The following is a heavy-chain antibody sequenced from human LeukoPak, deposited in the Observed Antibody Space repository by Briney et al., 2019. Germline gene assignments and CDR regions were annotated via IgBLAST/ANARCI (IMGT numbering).Heavy chain of an antibody. V-gene: IGHV3-33*08. CDR2: IWYDGSDA. Sequence: SGGSLRLSCAASGFTFRSNGMHWVRQAPGRGLEWVTYIWYDGSDADYADHVKGRFTISRDNSKNTLYLQMNSLRAEDTAVYYCARYTTGHGFDVWGQGTLVTVSS. CDR1: GFTFRSNG. J-gene: IGHJ4*02. CDR3: ARYTTGHGFDV. D-gene: IGHD2/OR15-2a*01.